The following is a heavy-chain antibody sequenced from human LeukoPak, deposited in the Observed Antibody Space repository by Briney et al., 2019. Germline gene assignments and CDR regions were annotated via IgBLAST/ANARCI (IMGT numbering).Heavy chain of an antibody. CDR3: ARVLGIATRDAFDI. V-gene: IGHV3-21*01. CDR2: ISSSSSYT. Sequence: PGRSLRPSCAPSGSTFSTYSMNWVSQAPGKGLGWVSSISSSSSYTYYADSVKGRFTISRDNAKKSLYLQMNSLRAEDTAVYYCARVLGIATRDAFDIWGQGTMVTVSS. J-gene: IGHJ3*02. CDR1: GSTFSTYS. D-gene: IGHD5-24*01.